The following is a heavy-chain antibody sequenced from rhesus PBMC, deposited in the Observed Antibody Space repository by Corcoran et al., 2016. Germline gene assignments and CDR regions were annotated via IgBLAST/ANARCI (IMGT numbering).Heavy chain of an antibody. Sequence: QVQLQESGPGLVKPSETLSLTCAVSGYSISSGYGWSWIRQPPGKGLEWIGYIGGSGGSHNHNPSLQSRVTLSKGTSKNQFSLKLSSVTAADTAVYYCARDLRIAVANSYYFDYWGQGVLVTVSS. J-gene: IGHJ4*01. V-gene: IGHV4-127*01. CDR2: IGGSGGSH. CDR1: GYSISSGYG. CDR3: ARDLRIAVANSYYFDY. D-gene: IGHD6-37*01.